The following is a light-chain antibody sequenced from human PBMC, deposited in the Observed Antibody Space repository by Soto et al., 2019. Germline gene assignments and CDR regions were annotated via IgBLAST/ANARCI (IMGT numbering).Light chain of an antibody. CDR1: QSVSSNY. Sequence: EIVLTQSPGTVSLSPGERATLSCRASQSVSSNYFAWYQQKPGQAPRLLIYGASSRATGIPDRFSGSGSGTDFTLTISRLEPEDFAVDYCQQYGGLPRTFGQGTKVEIK. V-gene: IGKV3-20*01. CDR3: QQYGGLPRT. CDR2: GAS. J-gene: IGKJ1*01.